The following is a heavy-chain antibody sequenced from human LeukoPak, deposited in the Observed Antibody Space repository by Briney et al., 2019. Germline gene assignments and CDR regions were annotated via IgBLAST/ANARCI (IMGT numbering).Heavy chain of an antibody. CDR1: GGSISSYY. V-gene: IGHV4-4*07. D-gene: IGHD5-18*01. J-gene: IGHJ4*02. CDR3: ARGRRGYSYGPAGY. Sequence: SETLSLTCTVSGGSISSYYLSWIRQPAGKGLEWIGRIYTSGSTNYNPSLKSRVTMSVDTSKNQFSLKLSSVTAADTAVYYCARGRRGYSYGPAGYWGQGTLVTVSS. CDR2: IYTSGST.